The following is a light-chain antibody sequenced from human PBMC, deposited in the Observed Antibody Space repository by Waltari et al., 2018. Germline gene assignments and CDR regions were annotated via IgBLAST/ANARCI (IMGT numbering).Light chain of an antibody. J-gene: IGKJ1*01. CDR3: QHYLRLPVT. V-gene: IGKV3-20*01. CDR1: QSVTRAF. Sequence: EIVLTQSPGTLSLSPGVSATLSCRTSQSVTRAFAWYQQKPGQAPRLLIHGSSNRATGIPDRFRGSGSGTDFSLTISSLDPEDFAVYYCQHYLRLPVTFGQGTKVEVK. CDR2: GSS.